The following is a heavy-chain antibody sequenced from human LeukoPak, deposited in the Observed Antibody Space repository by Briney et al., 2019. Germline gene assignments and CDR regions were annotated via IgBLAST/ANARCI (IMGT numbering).Heavy chain of an antibody. CDR1: AFTFSSAW. CDR3: TTEERVSSGYCSGGSCYIDY. J-gene: IGHJ4*02. D-gene: IGHD2-15*01. V-gene: IGHV3-15*01. Sequence: GGSLRLSCAASAFTFSSAWMNWVRQAPGKGLEWVGRIKSKTDGGTTDYAAPVKGRFTISRDDSKITLYLQMNSLKTEDTAVYYCTTEERVSSGYCSGGSCYIDYWGQGTLVTVSS. CDR2: IKSKTDGGTT.